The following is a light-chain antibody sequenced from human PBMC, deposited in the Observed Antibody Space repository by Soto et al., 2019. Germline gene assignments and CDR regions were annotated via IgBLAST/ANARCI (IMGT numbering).Light chain of an antibody. CDR1: QSISYW. Sequence: DIQLTQSPSTLSASIGDRVTITCRASQSISYWLAWYQQKTWGAPKRLIYKASSIESGVPSGFSGSGSGTEFTLTISSLQPDDFATFYCQQYNSHSGTFGQGTKVDIK. V-gene: IGKV1-5*03. CDR2: KAS. J-gene: IGKJ1*01. CDR3: QQYNSHSGT.